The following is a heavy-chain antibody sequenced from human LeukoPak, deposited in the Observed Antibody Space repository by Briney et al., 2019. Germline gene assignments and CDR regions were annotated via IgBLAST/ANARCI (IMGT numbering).Heavy chain of an antibody. CDR1: GFTFSSYS. CDR3: AKDNDRYCSSTSCYIGWLFDY. V-gene: IGHV3-21*04. CDR2: ISSSSSYI. D-gene: IGHD2-2*02. J-gene: IGHJ4*02. Sequence: GGSLRLSCAASGFTFSSYSMNWVRQAPGKGLEWVSSISSSSSYIYYADSVKGRFTISRDNAKNSLYLQMNSLRAEDTAVYYCAKDNDRYCSSTSCYIGWLFDYWGQGTLVTVSS.